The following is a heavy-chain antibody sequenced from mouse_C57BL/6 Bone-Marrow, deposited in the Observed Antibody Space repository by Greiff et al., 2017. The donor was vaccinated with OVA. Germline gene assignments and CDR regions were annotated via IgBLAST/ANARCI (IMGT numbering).Heavy chain of an antibody. J-gene: IGHJ3*01. CDR1: GFTFNTYA. V-gene: IGHV10-3*01. CDR3: VREVSYLTWFAY. Sequence: DVMLVESGGGLVQPKGSLKLSCAASGFTFNTYAMHWVRQAPGKGLEWVARIRSKSSNYATYYADSVKDRFTISRDDSQSMLYLQMNNLKTEDTAMYYCVREVSYLTWFAYWGQGTLVTVSA. CDR2: IRSKSSNYAT. D-gene: IGHD5-5*01.